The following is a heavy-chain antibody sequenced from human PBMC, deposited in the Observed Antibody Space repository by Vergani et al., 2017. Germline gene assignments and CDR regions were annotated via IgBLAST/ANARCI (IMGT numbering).Heavy chain of an antibody. J-gene: IGHJ4*02. CDR3: GHTVRGVVPVTFDY. Sequence: QITLKESGPTLVKPTHTLTLTCTFSGFSLNTYRVGLVWIRQPPGKALEWLALIFYNDDKRYNRSLKSRLTITKDTAKNQVVLTLTNMDPVDTATYFCGHTVRGVVPVTFDYWGPGSLVTVSS. V-gene: IGHV2-5*01. D-gene: IGHD2-2*01. CDR2: IFYNDDK. CDR1: GFSLNTYRVG.